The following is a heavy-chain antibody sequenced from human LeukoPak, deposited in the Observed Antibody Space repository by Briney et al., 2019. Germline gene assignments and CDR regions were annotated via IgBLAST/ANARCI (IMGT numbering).Heavy chain of an antibody. Sequence: GGSLRLSCAISGFTFRNAWMGWVRQAPGKGLEWVGRIKSKHDGGTTDFAAPVKGRFSISRDDSESTLYLQMNSLITDDTAVYYCTTAPASLDYWGQGTLVTVSS. V-gene: IGHV3-15*01. CDR3: TTAPASLDY. CDR2: IKSKHDGGTT. J-gene: IGHJ4*02. CDR1: GFTFRNAW.